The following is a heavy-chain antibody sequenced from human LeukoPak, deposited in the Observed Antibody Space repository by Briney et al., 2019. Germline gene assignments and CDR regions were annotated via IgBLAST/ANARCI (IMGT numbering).Heavy chain of an antibody. CDR1: GFTFSDSA. CDR3: SKGWEFPNWFDP. D-gene: IGHD1-26*01. V-gene: IGHV3-73*01. CDR2: IRSRANSYAT. J-gene: IGHJ5*02. Sequence: TGGSLRLSCAASGFTFSDSAVHWVRQASGKGLEWVGRIRSRANSYATAYAASVNGRFTISRDDSKNTAYLQMNSLKTEDTAVYYCSKGWEFPNWFDPWGQGTLVTVSS.